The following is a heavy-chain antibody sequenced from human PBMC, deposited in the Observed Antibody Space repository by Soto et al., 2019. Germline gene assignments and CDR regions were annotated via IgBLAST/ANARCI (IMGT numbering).Heavy chain of an antibody. J-gene: IGHJ5*02. CDR3: ARDSSKDFWSGYSLNWFDP. V-gene: IGHV1-69*13. CDR2: IIPIFGTA. Sequence: GASVKVSCKASGGTFSSYAISWVRQAPGQGLEWMGGIIPIFGTANYAQKFQGRVTITADESTSTAYMELSSLRSEDTAVYYCARDSSKDFWSGYSLNWFDPWGQGTLVTVSS. CDR1: GGTFSSYA. D-gene: IGHD3-3*01.